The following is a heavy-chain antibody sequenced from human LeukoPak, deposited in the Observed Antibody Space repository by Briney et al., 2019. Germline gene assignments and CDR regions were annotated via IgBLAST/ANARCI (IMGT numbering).Heavy chain of an antibody. CDR2: ISGSGGST. Sequence: GGSLRLSCAASGFTFSSYAMSWVRQAPGKGLEWVSAISGSGGSTYYADSVKGRFTISRDNSKNTLYLQMNSLRAEDTAVYYCARDLGSGYDYFDYYYMDVWDKGTTVTVSS. J-gene: IGHJ6*03. V-gene: IGHV3-23*01. D-gene: IGHD5-12*01. CDR1: GFTFSSYA. CDR3: ARDLGSGYDYFDYYYMDV.